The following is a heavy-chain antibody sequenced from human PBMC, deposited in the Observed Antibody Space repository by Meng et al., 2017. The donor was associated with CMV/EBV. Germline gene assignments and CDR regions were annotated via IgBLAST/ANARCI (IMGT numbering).Heavy chain of an antibody. Sequence: LRLSCAAAGCTGSSNYMSWVSQAPGKGLEWVSVIYSGGRTYYADSVKGRFTISRDNSKNTLYLKMNSLKAEDTAVYYCARGTPQFDPWGQGTLVTVSS. J-gene: IGHJ5*02. D-gene: IGHD2-15*01. CDR3: ARGTPQFDP. V-gene: IGHV3-66*02. CDR2: IYSGGRT. CDR1: GCTGSSNY.